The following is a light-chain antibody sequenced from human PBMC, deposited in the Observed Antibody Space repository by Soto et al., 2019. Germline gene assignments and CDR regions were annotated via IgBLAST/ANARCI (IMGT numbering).Light chain of an antibody. CDR2: RND. J-gene: IGLJ3*02. Sequence: HSVLTQPPSASGTPGQRVTISCSGSSSNIGSDYVQWYQQLPGTAPKPLVFRNDQRPSGVPDRFSGSKSGTSASLAICGLRSEDEADYYCAIWANSMSGWVFGGGTKLTVL. CDR3: AIWANSMSGWV. V-gene: IGLV1-47*01. CDR1: SSNIGSDY.